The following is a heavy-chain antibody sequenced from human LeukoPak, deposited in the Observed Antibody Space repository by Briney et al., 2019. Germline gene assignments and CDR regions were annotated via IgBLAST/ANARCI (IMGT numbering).Heavy chain of an antibody. CDR1: GFTFSSYA. CDR3: AKAPYCSCTSCDTDYYYMDV. D-gene: IGHD2-2*01. V-gene: IGHV3-30*02. Sequence: AGGSLRLSCAASGFTFSSYAMSWVRQAPGKGLEWVAFIRYDGSNKYYADSVKGRFTISRDNSKNTPYLQMNSLRAEDTAVYYCAKAPYCSCTSCDTDYYYMDVWGKGTTVTVSS. CDR2: IRYDGSNK. J-gene: IGHJ6*03.